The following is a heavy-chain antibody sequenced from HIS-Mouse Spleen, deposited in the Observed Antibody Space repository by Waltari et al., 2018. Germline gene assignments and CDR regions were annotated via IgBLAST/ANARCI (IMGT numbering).Heavy chain of an antibody. CDR3: ARGSITSPAPLETGDGDAFDI. CDR2: IYYSGST. Sequence: QVQLQESGPGLVKPSQTLSLTCTVPGGSISSGDSYWSWIRQPPGTGLEWIGYIYYSGSTYYNPSLKSRVTISVDTSKNQFSLKLSSVTAADTAVYYCARGSITSPAPLETGDGDAFDIWGQGTMVTVSS. D-gene: IGHD7-27*01. CDR1: GGSISSGDSY. V-gene: IGHV4-30-4*01. J-gene: IGHJ3*02.